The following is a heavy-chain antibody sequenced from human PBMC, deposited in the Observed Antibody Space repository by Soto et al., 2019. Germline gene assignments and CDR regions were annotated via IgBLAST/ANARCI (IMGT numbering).Heavy chain of an antibody. J-gene: IGHJ4*02. CDR2: ISGSGAST. CDR3: AKDRNHLPMSLFDY. CDR1: GFTFSSYV. V-gene: IGHV3-23*01. D-gene: IGHD3-10*02. Sequence: EVQLLESGGGLVQPGGSLRLPCVASGFTFSSYVMNWVRQPPGQGLEWVSAISGSGASTFYPDSVKGRFSISRDNSKNMVYLQMDSLRAEDTAVYYCAKDRNHLPMSLFDYWGQGALVIVSS.